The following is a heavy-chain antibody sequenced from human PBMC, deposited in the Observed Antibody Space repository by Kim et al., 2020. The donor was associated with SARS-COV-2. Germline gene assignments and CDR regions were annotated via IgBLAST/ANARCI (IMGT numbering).Heavy chain of an antibody. Sequence: SETLSLTCAVSGASISGYWSWIRQPPGKSLEWIAYVYHTGSASYNSSLKSRVTISIDTSRNHISLKVTSLTAADTATYYCARLDYGDYDEAFDLWGPGTLVTVSS. CDR1: GASISGY. CDR3: ARLDYGDYDEAFDL. CDR2: VYHTGSA. V-gene: IGHV4-59*08. J-gene: IGHJ3*01. D-gene: IGHD4-17*01.